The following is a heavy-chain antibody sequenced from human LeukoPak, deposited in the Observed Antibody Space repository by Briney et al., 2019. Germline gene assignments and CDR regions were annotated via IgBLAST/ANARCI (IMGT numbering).Heavy chain of an antibody. CDR3: AKDSSQVVPAAILDY. CDR1: GFTFSGYG. J-gene: IGHJ4*02. CDR2: IRYDGSNR. D-gene: IGHD2-2*01. V-gene: IGHV3-30*02. Sequence: PGGSLRLSCAASGFTFSGYGMQWVRQAPGKGLEWVAFIRYDGSNRYYADSVKGRFTISRDNSKNTPYLQMNSLRAEDTAVYYCAKDSSQVVPAAILDYWGQGTLVTVSP.